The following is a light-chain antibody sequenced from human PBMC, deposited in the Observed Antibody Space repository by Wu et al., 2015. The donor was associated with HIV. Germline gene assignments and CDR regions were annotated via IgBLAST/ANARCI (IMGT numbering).Light chain of an antibody. CDR1: QSVSGS. Sequence: EIVMTQSPATLSLSPGERATLSCRASQSVSGSLAWYQQKPGQAPRLLIYGASTRAAGIPARFSGSGSGTEFTLTINSLQSVDFAVYYCQQYNDWPETFG. CDR2: GAS. V-gene: IGKV3-15*01. CDR3: QQYNDWPET. J-gene: IGKJ1*01.